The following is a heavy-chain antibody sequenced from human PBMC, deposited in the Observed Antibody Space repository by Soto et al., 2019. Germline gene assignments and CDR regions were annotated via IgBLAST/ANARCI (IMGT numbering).Heavy chain of an antibody. J-gene: IGHJ3*02. D-gene: IGHD3-10*01. Sequence: PGGSLRLSCVASGFTFDDYAMHWVRQAPGKGLEWVSGISWNSGSIGYVDSVKGRFTISRDNPKKSLSLQMNSLRADDTAVYYCARDSHGSGSYYGGDDAFDIWGQGTMVTVSS. V-gene: IGHV3-9*01. CDR2: ISWNSGSI. CDR1: GFTFDDYA. CDR3: ARDSHGSGSYYGGDDAFDI.